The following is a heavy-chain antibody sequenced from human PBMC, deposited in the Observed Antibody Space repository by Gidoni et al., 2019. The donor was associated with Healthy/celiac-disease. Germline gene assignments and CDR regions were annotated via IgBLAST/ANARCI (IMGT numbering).Heavy chain of an antibody. V-gene: IGHV3-21*01. CDR3: ARVYHLGWFDP. J-gene: IGHJ5*02. Sequence: EVQLVESGGGLVKPGGALRLSCAASGFTFSSYSMNWVRQAPGKGLEWVSSISSSSSYIYYADSVKGRFTISRYNAKNSLYLQMNSLRADDTAVYYCARVYHLGWFDPWGQGTLVTVSS. CDR2: ISSSSSYI. D-gene: IGHD3-16*02. CDR1: GFTFSSYS.